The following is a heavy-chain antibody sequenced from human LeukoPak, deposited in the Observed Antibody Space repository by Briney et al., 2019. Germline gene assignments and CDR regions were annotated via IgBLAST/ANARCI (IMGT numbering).Heavy chain of an antibody. CDR2: IYDTGST. CDR3: ASGYSSSWYETDDY. CDR1: GGSISSSRTY. J-gene: IGHJ4*02. D-gene: IGHD6-13*01. Sequence: PSETLSLTCTVSGGSISSSRTYWGWIRQPPGKGLEWIGSIYDTGSTYYNPSLKSRVTISVDTSKNQFSLKLSSVTAADTAVYYCASGYSSSWYETDDYWGQGTLVTVSS. V-gene: IGHV4-39*01.